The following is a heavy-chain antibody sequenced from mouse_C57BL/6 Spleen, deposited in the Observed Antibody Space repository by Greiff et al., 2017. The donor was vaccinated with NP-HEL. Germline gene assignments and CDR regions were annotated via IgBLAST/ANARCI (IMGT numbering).Heavy chain of an antibody. J-gene: IGHJ1*03. CDR3: TTDGYFDV. Sequence: EVNVVESGAELVRPGASVKLSCTASGFNIKDDYMHWVKQRPEQGLEWIGWIDPENGDTEYASKFQGKATITADTSSNTAYLQLSSLTSEDTAVYYCTTDGYFDVWGTGTTVTVSS. CDR1: GFNIKDDY. V-gene: IGHV14-4*01. CDR2: IDPENGDT.